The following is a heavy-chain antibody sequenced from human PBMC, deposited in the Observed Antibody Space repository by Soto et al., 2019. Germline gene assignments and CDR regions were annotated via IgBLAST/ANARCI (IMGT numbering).Heavy chain of an antibody. V-gene: IGHV1-69*04. J-gene: IGHJ5*02. CDR3: ARGPPGYYYDSSGNWFDP. CDR1: GGTFSSYA. Sequence: ASVKVSCKASGGTFSSYAISWVRQAPGQGLEWMGRIISILGIANYAQKFQGRVTITADKSTSTAYMELSSLRSEDTAVYYCARGPPGYYYDSSGNWFDPWGQGPLVTVSS. CDR2: IISILGIA. D-gene: IGHD3-22*01.